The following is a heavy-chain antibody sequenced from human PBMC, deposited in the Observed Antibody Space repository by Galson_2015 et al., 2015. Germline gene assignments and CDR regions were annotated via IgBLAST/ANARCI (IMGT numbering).Heavy chain of an antibody. V-gene: IGHV3-7*01. CDR3: AREDGRYYYGSGSYYNGYIDY. J-gene: IGHJ4*02. CDR1: GFIFSSYW. Sequence: SLRLSCAASGFIFSSYWMSWVRQAPGKGLEWVANIDQHGSEKYYVDSVKGRFTISRDNAKNSLFLQMNSLRVEDTAVYYCAREDGRYYYGSGSYYNGYIDYWGQGTLVTVSS. D-gene: IGHD3-10*01. CDR2: IDQHGSEK.